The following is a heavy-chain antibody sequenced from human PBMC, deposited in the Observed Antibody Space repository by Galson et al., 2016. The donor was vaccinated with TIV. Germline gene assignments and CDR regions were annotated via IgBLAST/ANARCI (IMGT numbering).Heavy chain of an antibody. Sequence: PALVKPTQTLTLTCTFSGFSLTTHGMCVSWIRQPPGKALEWLARTDWDGDKFYSTSLQTRLSISKDTSRNQVVLTLSNVDPVATATYFCARSSIRDGSTHRFFDDWGQGTLGTVSP. CDR3: ARSSIRDGSTHRFFDD. CDR1: GFSLTTHGMC. D-gene: IGHD5-24*01. CDR2: TDWDGDK. J-gene: IGHJ4*02. V-gene: IGHV2-70*17.